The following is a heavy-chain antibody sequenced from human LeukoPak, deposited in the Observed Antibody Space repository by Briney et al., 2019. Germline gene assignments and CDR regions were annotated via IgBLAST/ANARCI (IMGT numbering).Heavy chain of an antibody. CDR1: GGSISSYY. CDR3: ARDSGSLLRSSRFDP. J-gene: IGHJ5*02. D-gene: IGHD1-26*01. CDR2: IYYSGST. V-gene: IGHV4-59*12. Sequence: SETLSLTCTVSGGSISSYYWSWIRQPPGKGLEWIGYIYYSGSTNYNPSLKSRVTISVDTSKNQFSLKLSSVTAADTAVYYCARDSGSLLRSSRFDPWGQGTLVTVSS.